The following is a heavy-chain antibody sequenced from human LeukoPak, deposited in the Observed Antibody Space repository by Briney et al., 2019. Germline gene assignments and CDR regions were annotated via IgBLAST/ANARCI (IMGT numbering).Heavy chain of an antibody. Sequence: GRALRLSCSASGFTFISYSLHWVRQAPGRGLAGVAVIASDGRDKQYADSVKGRFTISRDNSMNTLYLQMDSLRAEDTAVFYCARDFSIGAADYYFDYWGQGTLVTVSS. CDR3: ARDFSIGAADYYFDY. CDR1: GFTFISYS. V-gene: IGHV3-30*03. J-gene: IGHJ4*02. D-gene: IGHD6-13*01. CDR2: IASDGRDK.